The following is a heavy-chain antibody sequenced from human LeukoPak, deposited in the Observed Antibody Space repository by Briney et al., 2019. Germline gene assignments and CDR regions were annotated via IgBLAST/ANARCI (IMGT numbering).Heavy chain of an antibody. J-gene: IGHJ4*02. D-gene: IGHD3-10*01. CDR1: GYTFTSYG. CDR3: ARDWGNYYGSGSYKGVPSDY. V-gene: IGHV1-18*01. CDR2: ISAYNGNT. Sequence: GASVKVSCKASGYTFTSYGISWVRQAPGQGLEWMGWISAYNGNTNYAQKLRGRVTMTTDTSTSTAYMELRSLRSDDTAVYYCARDWGNYYGSGSYKGVPSDYWGQGTLVTVSP.